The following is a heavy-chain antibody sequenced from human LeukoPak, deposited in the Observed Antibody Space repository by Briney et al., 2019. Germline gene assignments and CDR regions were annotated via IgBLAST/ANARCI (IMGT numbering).Heavy chain of an antibody. Sequence: GGSLRLSCAASGFTFSSYSMNWVRQAPGKGLEWVSSISSSSSYIYYADSVKGRFTISRDNAKNSLYLQMNSLRAEDTAVYYCARGLPFFTIFGVVPPGGMDVWGQGATVTVSS. CDR3: ARGLPFFTIFGVVPPGGMDV. V-gene: IGHV3-21*01. J-gene: IGHJ6*02. D-gene: IGHD3-3*01. CDR1: GFTFSSYS. CDR2: ISSSSSYI.